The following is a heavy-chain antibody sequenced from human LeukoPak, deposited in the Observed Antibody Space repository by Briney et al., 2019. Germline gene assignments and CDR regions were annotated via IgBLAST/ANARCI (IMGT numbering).Heavy chain of an antibody. D-gene: IGHD2-2*01. J-gene: IGHJ5*02. CDR3: AKGSRCSTSCSFNWFDP. V-gene: IGHV3-30*18. CDR1: GFTFSSYG. CDR2: ISYDGSNK. Sequence: ERSLRLSCAASGFTFSSYGMHWVRQAPGKGLEWVAVISYDGSNKYYADSVKGRFTISRDNSKNTLYLQMNSLRAEDTAVYYCAKGSRCSTSCSFNWFDPWGQGTLVTVSS.